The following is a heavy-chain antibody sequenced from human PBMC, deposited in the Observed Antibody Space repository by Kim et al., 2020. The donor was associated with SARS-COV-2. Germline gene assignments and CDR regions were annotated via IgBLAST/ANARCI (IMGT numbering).Heavy chain of an antibody. CDR2: IDNEGTTT. CDR1: GFSFSEWW. CDR3: TRGPF. V-gene: IGHV3-74*01. J-gene: IGHJ4*02. Sequence: GGSLRRSCAASGFSFSEWWMDWVRQAPGKGPEWVARIDNEGTTTLYADSVKGRFTISRDNSKNTLYLQMTGLRADDTGVYYCTRGPFWGQGTLVTVSS.